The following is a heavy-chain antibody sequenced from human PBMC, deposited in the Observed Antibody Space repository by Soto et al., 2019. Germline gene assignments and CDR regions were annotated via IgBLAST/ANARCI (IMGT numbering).Heavy chain of an antibody. D-gene: IGHD6-13*01. Sequence: QLQLQESGPGLVKPSETLSLTCTVSGGSISSSSYYWGWIRQPPGKGLEWIGSIYYSGSTDYNPSLKSRVTISVDTSKNQFSLKLSSVTAADTAVYYCARSSPGYSSSWYEFVRNYGMDVWGQGTTVTVSS. V-gene: IGHV4-39*01. J-gene: IGHJ6*02. CDR3: ARSSPGYSSSWYEFVRNYGMDV. CDR2: IYYSGST. CDR1: GGSISSSSYY.